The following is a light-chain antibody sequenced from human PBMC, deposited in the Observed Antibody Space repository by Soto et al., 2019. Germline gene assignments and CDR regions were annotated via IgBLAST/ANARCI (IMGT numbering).Light chain of an antibody. CDR2: DVS. CDR3: SSYTSSSLHV. J-gene: IGLJ1*01. Sequence: QSVLTQPASVSGSPGQSITISCTGTSSDDCGYNYVSWYQQHPGKAPKLVIYDVSNRPSGVSNRLSGSKSGNTAPLTISGLQAEDEADYYCSSYTSSSLHVFGTGNKVTVL. CDR1: SSDDCGYNY. V-gene: IGLV2-14*03.